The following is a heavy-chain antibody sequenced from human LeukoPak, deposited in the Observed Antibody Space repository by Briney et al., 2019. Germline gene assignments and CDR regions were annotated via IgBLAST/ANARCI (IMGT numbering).Heavy chain of an antibody. CDR1: GYTFTNYG. D-gene: IGHD1-7*01. J-gene: IGHJ4*02. CDR2: ISAYNGYT. CDR3: ARTPGGNYPGNYFDY. Sequence: ASVKVSCKASGYTFTNYGINWVRQAPGRGLEWMGWISAYNGYTNYAQRLQGRVTMTTDTSTNTAYMELRSLRSDDTAVYYCARTPGGNYPGNYFDYWGQGTLVTVSS. V-gene: IGHV1-18*01.